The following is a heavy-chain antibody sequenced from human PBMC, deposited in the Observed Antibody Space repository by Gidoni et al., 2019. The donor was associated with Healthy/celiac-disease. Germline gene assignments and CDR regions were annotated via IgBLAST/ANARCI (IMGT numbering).Heavy chain of an antibody. Sequence: QVQLQESGPGLVKPSETLSLTCTVSGGSISSYYWSWIRQPPGKGLEWIGYIYYSGRTNYNPSLKSRVPISVDTAKNQFSLKLSSVTAADTAVYYCARHLGGGYFDYWGQGTLVTVSS. CDR3: ARHLGGGYFDY. J-gene: IGHJ4*02. CDR1: GGSISSYY. D-gene: IGHD3-10*01. CDR2: IYYSGRT. V-gene: IGHV4-59*08.